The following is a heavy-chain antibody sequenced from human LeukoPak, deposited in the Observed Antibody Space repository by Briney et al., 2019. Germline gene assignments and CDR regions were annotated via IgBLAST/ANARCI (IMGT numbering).Heavy chain of an antibody. CDR2: FDPGDGET. D-gene: IGHD3-10*01. CDR1: GYTLTELS. Sequence: ASVKVSCKVSGYTLTELSMHWVRQAPGKGLEWMGGFDPGDGETIYAQKFQGRVTMTEDTSTDTAYMELSSLRSEDTAVYYCATGGSGSYSYYFDYWGQGTLVTVSS. CDR3: ATGGSGSYSYYFDY. V-gene: IGHV1-24*01. J-gene: IGHJ4*02.